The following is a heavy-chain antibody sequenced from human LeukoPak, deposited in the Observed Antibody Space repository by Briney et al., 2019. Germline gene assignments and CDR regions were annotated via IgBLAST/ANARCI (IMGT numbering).Heavy chain of an antibody. J-gene: IGHJ4*01. CDR2: LSGSGITT. V-gene: IGHV3-23*01. CDR3: AKGIYISGWSYFDY. Sequence: PGGSLRLSCAAYGFTFSNSAMSWVRQAPGKGLEWVSTLSGSGITTYYADSVKGRFTISRDNSKNTLYLQMNSLRAEDTAVYYCAKGIYISGWSYFDYWGHGTLVTVSS. D-gene: IGHD6-19*01. CDR1: GFTFSNSA.